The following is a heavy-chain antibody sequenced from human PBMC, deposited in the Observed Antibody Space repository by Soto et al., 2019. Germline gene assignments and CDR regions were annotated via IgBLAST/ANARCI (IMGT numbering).Heavy chain of an antibody. J-gene: IGHJ6*02. CDR2: LNPSGGST. Sequence: ASVKVSCKASGYTFTKYYMHWVRQAPGQGIEWMGILNPSGGSTTYAQKFQGRVTMTRDTSTSTVYMELSSLRSEDTAVYYCARAPERLRFLECFSNEYMDVWGQGTTVTAP. V-gene: IGHV1-46*01. CDR3: ARAPERLRFLECFSNEYMDV. D-gene: IGHD3-3*01. CDR1: GYTFTKYY.